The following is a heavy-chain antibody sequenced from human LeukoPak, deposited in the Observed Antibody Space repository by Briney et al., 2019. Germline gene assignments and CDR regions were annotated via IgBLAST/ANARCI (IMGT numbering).Heavy chain of an antibody. CDR3: ARHPFDY. J-gene: IGHJ4*02. V-gene: IGHV4-34*01. Sequence: SETLSLTCAVYGGSFSGYYWSWIRQPPGKGLEWIGEINHSGSTNYNPSLKSRVTISVDTSKNQFSLKLSSVTAADTAVYYCARHPFDYWGQGTLVTVSS. CDR1: GGSFSGYY. D-gene: IGHD2/OR15-2a*01. CDR2: INHSGST.